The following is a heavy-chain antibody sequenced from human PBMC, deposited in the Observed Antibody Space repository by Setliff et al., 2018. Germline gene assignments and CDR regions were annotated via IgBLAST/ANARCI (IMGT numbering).Heavy chain of an antibody. J-gene: IGHJ5*02. Sequence: NPSETLSLTCTVSGGSVSGYYWSWIRQPPGKGLEWIGYIYDSGITNYNPSLKSRVTISVDTSKNQISLKVKSVTAADTAVYYCARDVVAAFGWFDPWGQGTLVTVSS. CDR1: GGSVSGYY. D-gene: IGHD2-15*01. V-gene: IGHV4-59*02. CDR3: ARDVVAAFGWFDP. CDR2: IYDSGIT.